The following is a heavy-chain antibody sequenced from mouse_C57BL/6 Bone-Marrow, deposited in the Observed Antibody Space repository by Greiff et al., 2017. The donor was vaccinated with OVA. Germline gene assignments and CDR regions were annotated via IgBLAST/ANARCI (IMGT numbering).Heavy chain of an antibody. CDR2: IDPETGGT. V-gene: IGHV1-15*01. D-gene: IGHD2-12*01. Sequence: LVESGAELVRPGASVTLSCKASGYTFTDYEMHWVKQTPVHGLEWIGAIDPETGGTAYNQKFKGKAILTADKSSSTAYMELRSLTSEDSAVYYCTRSGGYYSLFYWGQGTLVTVSA. CDR3: TRSGGYYSLFY. CDR1: GYTFTDYE. J-gene: IGHJ3*01.